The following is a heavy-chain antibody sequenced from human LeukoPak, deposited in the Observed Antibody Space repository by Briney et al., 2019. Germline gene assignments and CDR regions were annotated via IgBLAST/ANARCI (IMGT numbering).Heavy chain of an antibody. Sequence: PGGTLRLSCAASGFTFSSYAMSWVRQAPGKGLEWVSTISDIGGSTSYADSVKGRFTISRDNSKNTLYLQMNSLRAEDTAVYYCARRGYDNSSPRHYFDYWGQGTLVTVSS. CDR3: ARRGYDNSSPRHYFDY. CDR2: ISDIGGST. D-gene: IGHD3-22*01. J-gene: IGHJ4*02. V-gene: IGHV3-23*01. CDR1: GFTFSSYA.